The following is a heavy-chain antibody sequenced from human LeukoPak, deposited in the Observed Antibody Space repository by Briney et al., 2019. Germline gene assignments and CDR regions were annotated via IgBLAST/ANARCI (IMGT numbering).Heavy chain of an antibody. CDR3: ARDRRLRFLEWSSIGYFQH. CDR2: IRTYDDNA. Sequence: ASVKVSCKASGYTFTIYGIIWVRQAPGQGLEWMGGIRTYDDNANYAERLQGRVTMTTDTSTSTAYMELRSLRSDDTAVYYCARDRRLRFLEWSSIGYFQHWGQGTLVTISS. V-gene: IGHV1-18*01. CDR1: GYTFTIYG. D-gene: IGHD3-3*01. J-gene: IGHJ1*01.